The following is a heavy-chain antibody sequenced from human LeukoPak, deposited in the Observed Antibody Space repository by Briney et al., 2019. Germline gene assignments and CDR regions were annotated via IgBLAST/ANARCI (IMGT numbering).Heavy chain of an antibody. J-gene: IGHJ3*02. CDR1: GYTFTSYD. Sequence: GASVKVSCKASGYTFTSYDINWVRQATGQGLEWMGWMNPNSGNTGYAQKFQGRVTITRNTSISTAYMELSSLRSEDTAVYYCASSRSTTTPGAFDIWGQGTMVTVSS. D-gene: IGHD1-7*01. CDR2: MNPNSGNT. V-gene: IGHV1-8*03. CDR3: ASSRSTTTPGAFDI.